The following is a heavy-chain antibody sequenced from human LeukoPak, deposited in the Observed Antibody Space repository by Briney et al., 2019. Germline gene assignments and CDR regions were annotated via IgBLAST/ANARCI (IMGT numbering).Heavy chain of an antibody. CDR3: AKASLGPDDY. V-gene: IGHV3-30*02. Sequence: GRSLRLSCAASGFTFSHYGLHWVRQAPGKGLEWVAFIRYDGSNKYYADSVKGRFTISRDNSKNTLYLQMNSLRAEDTAVYYCAKASLGPDDYWGQGTLVTVSS. D-gene: IGHD1-14*01. CDR1: GFTFSHYG. CDR2: IRYDGSNK. J-gene: IGHJ4*02.